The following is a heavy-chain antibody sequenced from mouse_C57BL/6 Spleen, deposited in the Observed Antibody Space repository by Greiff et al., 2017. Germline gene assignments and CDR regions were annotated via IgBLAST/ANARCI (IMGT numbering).Heavy chain of an antibody. CDR1: GFTFSSYA. D-gene: IGHD2-1*01. CDR2: ISSGGDYI. Sequence: EVKLMESGEGLVKPGGSLKLSCAASGFTFSSYAMSWVRQTPEKRLEWVAYISSGGDYIYYADTVKGRFTISRDNARNTLYLQMSSLKSEDTAMYYCTRDRGNGNLPFDYWGQGTTLTVSS. V-gene: IGHV5-9-1*02. J-gene: IGHJ2*01. CDR3: TRDRGNGNLPFDY.